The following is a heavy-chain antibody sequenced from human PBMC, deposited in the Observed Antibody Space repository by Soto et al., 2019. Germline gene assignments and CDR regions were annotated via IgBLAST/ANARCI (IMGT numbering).Heavy chain of an antibody. CDR3: ARASLGLVVPAAIPLDY. Sequence: SVKVSCKASVGTFSSYAISWVRQAPGQGLEWMGGIIPIFGTANYAQKFQGRVTITADKSTSTAYMELSSLRSEDTAVYYCARASLGLVVPAAIPLDYWGQGTLVTVS. CDR2: IIPIFGTA. CDR1: VGTFSSYA. D-gene: IGHD2-2*01. V-gene: IGHV1-69*06. J-gene: IGHJ4*02.